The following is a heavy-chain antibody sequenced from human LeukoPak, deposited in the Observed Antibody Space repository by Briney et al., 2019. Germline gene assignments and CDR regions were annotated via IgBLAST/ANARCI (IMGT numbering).Heavy chain of an antibody. CDR3: ARALDLATKYYYYYGMDV. J-gene: IGHJ6*02. Sequence: GGSLRLSCAASGFNVSNNYMTWVRQAPGKGLEWVSLIYSSGSTYYADSVKGRFTISRDNSKNTLYLQVNSLRAEDTAVYYCARALDLATKYYYYYGMDVWGQGTTVTVSS. V-gene: IGHV3-53*01. CDR2: IYSSGST. D-gene: IGHD1-14*01. CDR1: GFNVSNNY.